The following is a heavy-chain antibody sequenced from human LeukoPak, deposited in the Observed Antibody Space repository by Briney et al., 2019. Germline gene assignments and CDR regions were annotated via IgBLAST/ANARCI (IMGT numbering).Heavy chain of an antibody. Sequence: GESLKISCKGSGHSFTSYWIGWVRQMPGKGLEWMGIIYPGDSDTRYSPSFQGQVTISADKSISTAYLQWSSLKASDTAMYYCATSTSGYPYYYYYYYMDVWGKGTTVTVSS. CDR3: ATSTSGYPYYYYYYYMDV. D-gene: IGHD5-12*01. J-gene: IGHJ6*03. CDR2: IYPGDSDT. CDR1: GHSFTSYW. V-gene: IGHV5-51*01.